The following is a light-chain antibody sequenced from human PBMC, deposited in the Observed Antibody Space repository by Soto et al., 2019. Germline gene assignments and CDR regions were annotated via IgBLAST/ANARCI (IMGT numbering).Light chain of an antibody. CDR2: EGS. V-gene: IGLV2-23*01. CDR3: CSYAGSSPSVV. CDR1: SSDVGSYNL. J-gene: IGLJ2*01. Sequence: QSVLTQPASVSGSPGQSITISCTGTSSDVGSYNLVSWYQQHPGKAPKLMIYEGSKRPSGVSNRFSGSKSGNTASLTISGLQAEDEADYYCCSYAGSSPSVVFGGGTKVTVL.